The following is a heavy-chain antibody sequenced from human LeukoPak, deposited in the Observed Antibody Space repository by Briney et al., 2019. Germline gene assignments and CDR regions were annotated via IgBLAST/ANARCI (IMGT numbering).Heavy chain of an antibody. CDR3: AKRGGYEGTDY. CDR2: MNPNSGNT. CDR1: GYTFTSYD. V-gene: IGHV1-8*01. D-gene: IGHD1-1*01. Sequence: ASVKVSCKASGYTFTSYDINWVRQTTGQGLEWMGWMNPNSGNTGYAQKFQGRVTMTRDTSISTAYMELNSLRAEDTAVYYCAKRGGYEGTDYWGQGTLVTVSS. J-gene: IGHJ4*02.